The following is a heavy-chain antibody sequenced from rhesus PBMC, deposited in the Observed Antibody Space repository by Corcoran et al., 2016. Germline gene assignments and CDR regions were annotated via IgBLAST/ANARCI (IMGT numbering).Heavy chain of an antibody. CDR3: ARNYDKIDY. Sequence: QVTLKESGPALVKPTQTLTLTCTFSGFALTTSGMGVGWIRQPPGKALEWMALIYWDDDKRYSTSLKSRTNIAKDTDKNQVVLTMTNMDPMDTATYYCARNYDKIDYWGQGVLVTVSS. V-gene: IGHV2-152*01. D-gene: IGHD4-11*01. J-gene: IGHJ4*01. CDR2: IYWDDDK. CDR1: GFALTTSGMG.